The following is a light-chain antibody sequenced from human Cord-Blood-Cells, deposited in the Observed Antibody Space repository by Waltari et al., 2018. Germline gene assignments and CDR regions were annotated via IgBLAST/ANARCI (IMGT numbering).Light chain of an antibody. Sequence: QSALTQPRSVSGSPGQSVTISCTGTSSAVGGDNYVSWYQQHPGKAPKLMIYDVSKRPSGVPDRFSGSKSGNTASLTISGLQAEDEADYYCCSYAGSYTVVFGGGTKLTVL. CDR2: DVS. J-gene: IGLJ2*01. CDR3: CSYAGSYTVV. V-gene: IGLV2-11*01. CDR1: SSAVGGDNY.